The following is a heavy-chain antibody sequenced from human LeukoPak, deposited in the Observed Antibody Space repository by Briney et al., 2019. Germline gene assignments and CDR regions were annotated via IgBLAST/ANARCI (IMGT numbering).Heavy chain of an antibody. Sequence: PGGSLRLSCAASGFTFSNAWMSWVRQAPGKGLEWVGRIKSKTDGGTTDYAAPVKGRFTISRDDSKNTLYLQMNSLKTEDTAVYYCTSHNQWELLEWGYFDYWGQGTLVTVSS. D-gene: IGHD1-26*01. J-gene: IGHJ4*02. V-gene: IGHV3-15*01. CDR3: TSHNQWELLEWGYFDY. CDR2: IKSKTDGGTT. CDR1: GFTFSNAW.